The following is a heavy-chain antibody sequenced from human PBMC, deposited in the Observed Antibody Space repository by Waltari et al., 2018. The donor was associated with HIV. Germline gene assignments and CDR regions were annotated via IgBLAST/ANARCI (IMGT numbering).Heavy chain of an antibody. V-gene: IGHV3-23*01. Sequence: LSLSCAASGFNFRAYIMTWVRQAPGEGLEWVSGISATGKTYYADSVKGRFTISRDNSKNTLSLLMNSLRVEDTAVYYCAKVSVGIPVAGTKVSWGQGTLVTVSS. D-gene: IGHD6-19*01. J-gene: IGHJ5*02. CDR3: AKVSVGIPVAGTKVS. CDR2: ISATGKT. CDR1: GFNFRAYI.